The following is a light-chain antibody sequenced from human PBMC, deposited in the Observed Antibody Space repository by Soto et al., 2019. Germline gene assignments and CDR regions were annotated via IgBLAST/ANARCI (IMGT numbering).Light chain of an antibody. CDR2: EVS. CDR1: SSDVGSYNY. CDR3: RSYTSSSTL. V-gene: IGLV2-14*01. Sequence: QSALTQPASVSGSPGQSITISCTGNSSDVGSYNYVSWYQQHPGKAPKLMIYEVSDLPSGISSRFSGSKSGNTASLTISGLQTEDEADYYCRSYTSSSTLFGTGTKLTVL. J-gene: IGLJ1*01.